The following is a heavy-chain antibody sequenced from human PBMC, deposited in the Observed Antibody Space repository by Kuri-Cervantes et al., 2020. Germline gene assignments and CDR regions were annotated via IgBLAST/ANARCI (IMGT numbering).Heavy chain of an antibody. CDR1: GASISNYF. CDR2: IYYSGST. Sequence: SETLSLTCTVSGASISNYFWTWIRQPPGKGLEWIGYIYYSGSTNYNPSLKSRVTISVDTSKNQFSLKLNSVTAADTAVYYCAKTETTTVTPLSYYYYMDVWGKGTTVTVSS. V-gene: IGHV4-59*01. J-gene: IGHJ6*03. D-gene: IGHD4-17*01. CDR3: AKTETTTVTPLSYYYYMDV.